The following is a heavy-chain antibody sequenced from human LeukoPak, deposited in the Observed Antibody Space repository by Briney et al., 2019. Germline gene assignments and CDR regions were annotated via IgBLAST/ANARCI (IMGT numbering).Heavy chain of an antibody. CDR3: AIDSPGGSSGYCYGGVGAFYS. J-gene: IGHJ3*02. Sequence: AGSLRLSRADSGLSYSRHWMRWVSSALGPGQEKMTNIKQDGSEKYYVDSVKGRFTISRDNAKNSLYLQMNSLRAEDTAVYYCAIDSPGGSSGYCYGGVGAFYSWCQGTMVTVAS. CDR2: IKQDGSEK. D-gene: IGHD3-22*01. V-gene: IGHV3-7*01. CDR1: GLSYSRHW.